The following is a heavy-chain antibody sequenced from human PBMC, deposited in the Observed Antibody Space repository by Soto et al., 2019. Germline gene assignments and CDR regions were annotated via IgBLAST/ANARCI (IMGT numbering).Heavy chain of an antibody. J-gene: IGHJ3*02. D-gene: IGHD2-8*01. Sequence: QVQLVESGGGVVQPGTSLRLSCAASGFAFSTFALHWVRQAPGKGLEWVSLVSNDGDRTYYAESVKGRFTISRDTASNTLYLQMHSLRPEDTAVYYRAAHLYCPYDWTQSAFDNWGQGTLVTVS. CDR1: GFAFSTFA. CDR2: VSNDGDRT. CDR3: AAHLYCPYDWTQSAFDN. V-gene: IGHV3-30-3*01.